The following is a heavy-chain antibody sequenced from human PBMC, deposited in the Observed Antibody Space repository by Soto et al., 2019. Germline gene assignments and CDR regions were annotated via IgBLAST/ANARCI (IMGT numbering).Heavy chain of an antibody. Sequence: GGSLRLSCAASGLTFSDYNMSLNRQAPGKGREWLSYISSSDGGSYTKYADSVKWRFTISRDCARNSLYLQMNSLRAEDTAVYYCVRNYDSGGYSSVDYWGQGT. CDR1: GLTFSDYN. J-gene: IGHJ4*02. CDR2: ISSSDGGSYT. D-gene: IGHD3-22*01. V-gene: IGHV3-11*06. CDR3: VRNYDSGGYSSVDY.